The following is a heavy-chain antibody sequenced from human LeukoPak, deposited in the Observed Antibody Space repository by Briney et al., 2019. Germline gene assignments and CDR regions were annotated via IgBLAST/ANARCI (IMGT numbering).Heavy chain of an antibody. V-gene: IGHV3-74*01. J-gene: IGHJ4*02. CDR2: INNDGSTT. CDR3: AVGGTYGSGS. CDR1: GFTFANTW. D-gene: IGHD3-10*01. Sequence: GGSLRLSCAASGFTFANTWMHWVRQAPGKGLVWVSLINNDGSTTNYADSVKGRFTISRDNAKNTVYLQMNSLRAEYTAVYYCAVGGTYGSGSWGQGTLVTVSS.